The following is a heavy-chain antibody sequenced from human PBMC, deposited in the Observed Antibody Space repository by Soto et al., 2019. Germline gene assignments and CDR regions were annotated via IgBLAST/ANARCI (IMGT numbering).Heavy chain of an antibody. CDR1: GFTFSSYG. D-gene: IGHD3-9*01. CDR2: IWYDGSNK. Sequence: GGSLRLSCAASGFTFSSYGMHWVRQAPGKGLEWVAVIWYDGSNKYYADSVKGRFTISRDNSKNTLYLQMNSLRAEDTAVYYCAREEGYDILTGPLDYWGQGTLVTVSS. J-gene: IGHJ4*02. CDR3: AREEGYDILTGPLDY. V-gene: IGHV3-33*01.